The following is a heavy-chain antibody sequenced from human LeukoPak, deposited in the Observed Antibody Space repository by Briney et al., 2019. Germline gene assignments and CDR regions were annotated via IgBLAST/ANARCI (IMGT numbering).Heavy chain of an antibody. Sequence: ASVKVSCKASGYTFTSFDINWVRQATGQGLEWMGWMNPNTGNTGYAQNFQGRVTITWSTSISTAYMELNSLRSDDTAVYYCSRVGYSNSYDYRGQGTPVTVSS. CDR1: GYTFTSFD. D-gene: IGHD4-11*01. CDR2: MNPNTGNT. V-gene: IGHV1-8*01. CDR3: SRVGYSNSYDY. J-gene: IGHJ4*02.